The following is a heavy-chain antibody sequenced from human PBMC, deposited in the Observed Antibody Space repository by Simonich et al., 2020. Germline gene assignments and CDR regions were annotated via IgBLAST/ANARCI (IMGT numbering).Heavy chain of an antibody. CDR1: GYTFTGYY. CDR3: ARVRFEAFDI. CDR2: ITPNIGGT. J-gene: IGHJ3*02. V-gene: IGHV1-2*02. Sequence: QVQLVQSGAEVKKPGASVKASCKASGYTFTGYYLHWVRQAPGQGLDGMGWITPNIGGTNYAQKVQGRVTMTRDTSISTAYMELSRLGSDDTAVYYCARVRFEAFDIWGQGTMVTVSS.